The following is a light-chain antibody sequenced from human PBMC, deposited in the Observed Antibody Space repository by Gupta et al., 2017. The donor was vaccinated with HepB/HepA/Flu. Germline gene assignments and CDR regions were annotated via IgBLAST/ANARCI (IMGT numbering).Light chain of an antibody. CDR3: QQANSFPLT. V-gene: IGKV1-12*01. CDR1: QGISSW. J-gene: IGKJ4*01. CDR2: AAS. Sequence: DIQMTQSPSSASASVGDRVTITCRASQGISSWLDWYQQKPGKAPKLLIYAASSLQSGVPSRFSGSGSGTDFTPTISSLQPEDFATYYCQQANSFPLTFGGGTKVEIK.